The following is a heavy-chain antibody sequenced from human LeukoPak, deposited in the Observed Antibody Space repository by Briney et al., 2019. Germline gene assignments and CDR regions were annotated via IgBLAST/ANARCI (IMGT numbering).Heavy chain of an antibody. CDR3: ARRVWLPDAFDI. CDR2: IKQDGSEI. V-gene: IGHV3-7*01. Sequence: GGSLRLSCAASGSTFSSYWMSWVRQAPGKGLEWVAYIKQDGSEIYYVDSVKGRFTISRDNAKNSLYLQMNNLRAEDTAVYYCARRVWLPDAFDIWGQGTMVTVSS. J-gene: IGHJ3*02. D-gene: IGHD5-12*01. CDR1: GSTFSSYW.